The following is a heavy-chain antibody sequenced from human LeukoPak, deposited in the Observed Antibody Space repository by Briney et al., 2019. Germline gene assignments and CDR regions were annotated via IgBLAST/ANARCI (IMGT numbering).Heavy chain of an antibody. D-gene: IGHD4-17*01. Sequence: SETLSLTCTVTGGSISRSSYYWAWIRQPPGKGLEWIGEINHSGNANYNPSLKSRVTISLDMSENHFSLKLTSVTAADTAVYYCARGQGTVTTHWGQGTLVTVSS. CDR2: INHSGNA. CDR3: ARGQGTVTTH. J-gene: IGHJ4*02. CDR1: GGSISRSSYY. V-gene: IGHV4-39*02.